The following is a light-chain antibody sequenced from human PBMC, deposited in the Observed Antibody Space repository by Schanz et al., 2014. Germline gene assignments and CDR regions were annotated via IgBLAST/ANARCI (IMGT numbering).Light chain of an antibody. V-gene: IGKV3-11*01. CDR3: QQRSTWFS. CDR2: GSS. J-gene: IGKJ4*01. CDR1: QRISNID. Sequence: ETVLTQSPGTLSLSPGERATLSCRASQRISNIDLAWYQQKPGQAPNLLVYGSSNRATGIPARFSGSGSGTDFTLTITSLEPEDFAVYYCQQRSTWFSFGGGTRVEIK.